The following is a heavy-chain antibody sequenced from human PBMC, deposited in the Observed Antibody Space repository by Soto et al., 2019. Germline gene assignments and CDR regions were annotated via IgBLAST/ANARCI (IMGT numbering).Heavy chain of an antibody. CDR2: IIPIFGTA. J-gene: IGHJ4*02. V-gene: IGHV1-69*13. CDR1: GCTFSSYA. Sequence: ASVKVSCKASGCTFSSYAISWVRQAPGQVLEWMGGIIPIFGTANYAQKFQGRVTITADESTSTAYMELSSLRSEDTAVYYCARSARGPLVWDDFDYWGQGTLVTVSS. CDR3: ARSARGPLVWDDFDY. D-gene: IGHD3-16*01.